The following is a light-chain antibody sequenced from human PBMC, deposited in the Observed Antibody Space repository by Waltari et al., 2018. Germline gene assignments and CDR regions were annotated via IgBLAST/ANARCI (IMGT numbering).Light chain of an antibody. Sequence: DIQMTQSPSSLSASAGDRVTITCRASQTINNYVNWYQQKPGKAPTLLIYTASTVQSGVPSRFSGSGGGTEFSLTISSLQPEDFATYYCQQLNSYPLTFGGGTKVEIK. CDR2: TAS. CDR1: QTINNY. J-gene: IGKJ4*01. CDR3: QQLNSYPLT. V-gene: IGKV1-9*01.